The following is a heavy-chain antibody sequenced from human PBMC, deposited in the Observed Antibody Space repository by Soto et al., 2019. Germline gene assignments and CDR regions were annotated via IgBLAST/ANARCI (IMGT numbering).Heavy chain of an antibody. D-gene: IGHD6-19*01. CDR1: GFTVNNFG. CDR2: ISHDGTAK. CDR3: AKDVFSGVWYKYFDP. V-gene: IGHV3-30*18. Sequence: QVHLVVSGGGVVQPGRSLRLSCAASGFTVNNFGMHWVRQAPGKGPEWVAMISHDGTAKYYADSVKGRFTIYRDNSKNTLYLQMNNLRTEDTAVYYCAKDVFSGVWYKYFDPWGQGTLVTVSS. J-gene: IGHJ5*02.